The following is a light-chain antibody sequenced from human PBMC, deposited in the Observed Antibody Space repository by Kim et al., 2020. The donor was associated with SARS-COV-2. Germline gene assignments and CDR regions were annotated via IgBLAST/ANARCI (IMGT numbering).Light chain of an antibody. V-gene: IGKV3-20*01. J-gene: IGKJ2*01. CDR2: GAS. CDR3: QQYGSSPT. Sequence: EIVLTQSPGTLSLSPGERAILSCRASQSVSSSYLAWYQQKPGQAPRLLIYGASSRATGIPDRFSGSGSGTDFTLTISRLEPEDFAVYYCQQYGSSPTFGQGTKLEI. CDR1: QSVSSSY.